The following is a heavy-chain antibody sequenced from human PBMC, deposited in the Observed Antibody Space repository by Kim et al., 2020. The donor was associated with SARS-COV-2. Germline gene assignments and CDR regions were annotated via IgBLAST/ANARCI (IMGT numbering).Heavy chain of an antibody. J-gene: IGHJ3*02. Sequence: SETLSLTCTVSGGSISSYYWSWIRQPPGKGLEWIGYIYYSGSTNYNPSLKSRVTISVDTSKNQFSLKLSSVTAADTAVYYCARLEEYYYDSSGFGAFDIWGQGTMVTVSS. D-gene: IGHD3-22*01. CDR2: IYYSGST. V-gene: IGHV4-59*08. CDR3: ARLEEYYYDSSGFGAFDI. CDR1: GGSISSYY.